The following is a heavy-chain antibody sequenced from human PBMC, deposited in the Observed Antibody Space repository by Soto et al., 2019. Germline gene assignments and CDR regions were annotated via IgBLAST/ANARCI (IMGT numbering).Heavy chain of an antibody. Sequence: QVQLVQSGAEVKKPGASVKVSCKASGYTFTSYYMHWVRQAPGQGLEWMGIINPSGGSTSYAQKFQGRVTXXRXTXXSTVYMELSSLRSEDTAVYYCARDLGDGDYVYFDYWGQGTLVTVSS. J-gene: IGHJ4*02. CDR2: INPSGGST. CDR1: GYTFTSYY. D-gene: IGHD4-17*01. CDR3: ARDLGDGDYVYFDY. V-gene: IGHV1-46*01.